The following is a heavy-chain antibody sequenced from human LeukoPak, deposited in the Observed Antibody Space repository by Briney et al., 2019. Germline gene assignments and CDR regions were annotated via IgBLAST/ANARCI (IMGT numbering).Heavy chain of an antibody. CDR1: GGSITGNY. CDR3: AREPAAGTRGIDY. Sequence: SETLSLTCTVSGGSITGNYWSGIRQSAGRGLEWNGRIYTSGNANYNPSLKSRVTMSIDTSKNQFSLKLSSVTAADTAVYYCAREPAAGTRGIDYWGQGTLVTVSS. CDR2: IYTSGNA. J-gene: IGHJ4*02. V-gene: IGHV4-4*07. D-gene: IGHD6-13*01.